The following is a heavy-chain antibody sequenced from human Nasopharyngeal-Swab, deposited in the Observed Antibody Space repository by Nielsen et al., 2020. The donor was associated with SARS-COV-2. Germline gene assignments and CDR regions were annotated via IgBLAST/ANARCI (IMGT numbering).Heavy chain of an antibody. D-gene: IGHD3-9*01. CDR1: GFTFSSYW. V-gene: IGHV3-7*03. CDR3: ARERDELRYFDSPYMDV. J-gene: IGHJ6*03. CDR2: IKQDGSEK. Sequence: GESLKISCAASGFTFSSYWMSWVRQAPGKGLEWVANIKQDGSEKYYVDSVKGRFTLSRDNAKNSLYLQMNSLRAEDTAVYYCARERDELRYFDSPYMDVWGKGTTVTVSS.